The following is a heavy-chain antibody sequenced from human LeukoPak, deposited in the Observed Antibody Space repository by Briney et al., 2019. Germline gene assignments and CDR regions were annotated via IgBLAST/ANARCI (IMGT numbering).Heavy chain of an antibody. D-gene: IGHD2-2*01. CDR2: IRYDGSNK. CDR1: GFTFSSYG. CDR3: AKDPPHIVVVPAAPSHAFDI. Sequence: GGSLRLSCAASGFTFSSYGMHWVRQAPGKGLEWVAFIRYDGSNKYYADSVKGRFTISRDNSKNTLYLQMNSLRAEDTAVYYCAKDPPHIVVVPAAPSHAFDIWGQGTMVTVSS. V-gene: IGHV3-30*02. J-gene: IGHJ3*02.